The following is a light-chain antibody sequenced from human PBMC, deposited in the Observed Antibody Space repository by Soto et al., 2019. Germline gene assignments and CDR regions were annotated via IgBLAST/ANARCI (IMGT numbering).Light chain of an antibody. CDR3: QSYDTSLSGSV. V-gene: IGLV1-40*01. CDR1: SSNIGAGYD. Sequence: QSVLTQPPSVSGAPGQRVTISCTGTSSNIGAGYDVHWYQHLPGTAPKLLIYGNSDRPSGVPDRFSGSKSGTSASLTITGLQAEDEADYHCQSYDTSLSGSVFGRGTKLTVL. J-gene: IGLJ2*01. CDR2: GNS.